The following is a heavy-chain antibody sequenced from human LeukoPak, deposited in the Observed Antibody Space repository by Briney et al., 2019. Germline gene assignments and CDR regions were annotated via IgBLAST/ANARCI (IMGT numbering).Heavy chain of an antibody. CDR2: IYPGDSDT. V-gene: IGHV5-51*01. CDR3: ARIAPTDSSGIDAFDI. CDR1: GYRFTNYW. Sequence: GESLKISCKGSGYRFTNYWIGWVRQMPGKGLEWMGIIYPGDSDTRYSPSFQGQVTISADKSINTAYLQWSSLKASDTAMYYCARIAPTDSSGIDAFDIWGQGTMVTVSS. J-gene: IGHJ3*02. D-gene: IGHD3-22*01.